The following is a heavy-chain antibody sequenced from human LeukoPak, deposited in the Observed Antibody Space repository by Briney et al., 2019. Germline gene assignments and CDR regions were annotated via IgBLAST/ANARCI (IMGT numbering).Heavy chain of an antibody. D-gene: IGHD4-23*01. Sequence: PSETLSLPCSLSGGFISSYYWSWIRQPAGKGLEWIGRIYTSGSTNYNPSLKSRVTMSVDTSKNQFSLKLSSVTAADTAVYYCARDRSGGYSDYWGQGTLVTVSS. CDR2: IYTSGST. CDR3: ARDRSGGYSDY. J-gene: IGHJ4*02. CDR1: GGFISSYY. V-gene: IGHV4-4*07.